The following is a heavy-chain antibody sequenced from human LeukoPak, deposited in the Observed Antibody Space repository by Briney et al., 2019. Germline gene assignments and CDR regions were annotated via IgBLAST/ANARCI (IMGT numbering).Heavy chain of an antibody. CDR2: IIPIFGIA. V-gene: IGHV1-69*04. Sequence: SVKVSCKASGGTFSSYAISRVRQAPGQGLEWMGRIIPIFGIANYAQKFQGRVTITADKSTSTAYMELSSLRSEDTAVYYCARVEAVAGNRNTYYYYYGMDVWGQGTTVTVSS. D-gene: IGHD6-19*01. J-gene: IGHJ6*02. CDR3: ARVEAVAGNRNTYYYYYGMDV. CDR1: GGTFSSYA.